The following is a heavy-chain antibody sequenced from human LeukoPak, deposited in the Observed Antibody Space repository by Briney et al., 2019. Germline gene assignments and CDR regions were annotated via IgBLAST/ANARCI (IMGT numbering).Heavy chain of an antibody. D-gene: IGHD2-15*01. J-gene: IGHJ2*01. CDR3: ASLGLGYCSGGRCPGYFDL. CDR1: GGTFSSYV. V-gene: IGHV1-69*04. CDR2: IIPILGIA. Sequence: SVKVSCKASGGTFSSYVISWVRQAPGQGLEWMGRIIPILGIANYAQRFQGRVTITADKSTTTAYMELSSLRSEDTAVFYCASLGLGYCSGGRCPGYFDLWGRGTLVTVSS.